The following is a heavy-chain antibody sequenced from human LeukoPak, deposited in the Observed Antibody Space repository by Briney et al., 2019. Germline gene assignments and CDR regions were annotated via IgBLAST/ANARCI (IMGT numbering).Heavy chain of an antibody. CDR2: IYHSGST. Sequence: SQTLSLTCTVSGGSISSGGYYWSWIRQPPGKGLEWIGYIYHSGSTYYNPSLKSRVTISVDRSKNQFSLKLSSVTAADTAVYYCARIGSSPEKTWFDPWGQGTQVTVSS. CDR3: ARIGSSPEKTWFDP. D-gene: IGHD6-6*01. J-gene: IGHJ5*02. V-gene: IGHV4-30-2*01. CDR1: GGSISSGGYY.